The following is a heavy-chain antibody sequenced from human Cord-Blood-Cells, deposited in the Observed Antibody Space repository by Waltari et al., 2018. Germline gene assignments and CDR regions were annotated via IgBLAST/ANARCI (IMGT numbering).Heavy chain of an antibody. CDR3: ARGGSGD. D-gene: IGHD3-16*01. Sequence: QVQLVQSGAEVKKPGSSVKVSCKASGGTFSSYAIRWVRQAPGQGLEWMGRVSPIHGIENDARKYQRRVTSTAHKSTSTAYMELSSLRSEDTAVYYCARGGSGDWGQGTLVTVSS. V-gene: IGHV1-69*09. CDR1: GGTFSSYA. CDR2: VSPIHGIE. J-gene: IGHJ4*02.